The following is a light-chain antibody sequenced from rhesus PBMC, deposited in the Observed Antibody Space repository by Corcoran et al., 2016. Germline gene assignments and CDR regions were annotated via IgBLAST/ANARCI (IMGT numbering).Light chain of an antibody. J-gene: IGKJ1*01. CDR2: KAS. CDR1: QSISSW. V-gene: IGKV1-22*01. CDR3: QQYNTSPRT. Sequence: DIQMTQSPSSLSASVGDTVTITCRASQSISSWLVWYQQKPGKAPKLLIYKASGLQSGVPSRFRGSGAGTYFTLTISSLQSEDFATYYCQQYNTSPRTFGQGTKVEIK.